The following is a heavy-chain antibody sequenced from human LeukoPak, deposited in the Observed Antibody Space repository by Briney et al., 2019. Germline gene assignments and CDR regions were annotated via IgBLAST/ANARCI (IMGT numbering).Heavy chain of an antibody. D-gene: IGHD1-1*01. CDR3: ANPLGKTGTTGDY. CDR1: GFTFSSYA. V-gene: IGHV3-30-3*01. J-gene: IGHJ4*02. Sequence: RTGGSLRLSCAASGFTFSSYAMHWVRQAPGKGLEWVAVISYDGSNKYYADSVKGRFTISRDNSKNTLYLQMNSLRAEDTAVYYCANPLGKTGTTGDYWGQGTLVTVSS. CDR2: ISYDGSNK.